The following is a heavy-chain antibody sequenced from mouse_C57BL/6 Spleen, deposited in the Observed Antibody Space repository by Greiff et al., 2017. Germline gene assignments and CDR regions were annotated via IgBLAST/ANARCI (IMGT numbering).Heavy chain of an antibody. Sequence: QVQLQQSGPGLVQPSQSLSITCTVSGFSLTSYGVHWVRQSPGKGLEWLGVIWRGGSTDYNAAFMSRLSITKDNSKSQVFFKMNSLQADDTAIYYCANSHYDYDGGFACWGQGTLVTVSA. CDR1: GFSLTSYG. D-gene: IGHD2-4*01. CDR2: IWRGGST. CDR3: ANSHYDYDGGFAC. V-gene: IGHV2-5*01. J-gene: IGHJ3*01.